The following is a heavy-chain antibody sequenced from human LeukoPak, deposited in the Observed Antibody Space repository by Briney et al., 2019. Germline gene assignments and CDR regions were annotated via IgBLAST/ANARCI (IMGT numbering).Heavy chain of an antibody. D-gene: IGHD6-19*01. J-gene: IGHJ4*02. CDR3: ARGWQWLAPNDY. CDR2: INHSGST. Sequence: SETLSLTCAVYGGSFSGYYWSWIRQPPGKGLEWIGEINHSGSTNYNPSLKSRVTISVDTSKNQLSLKLSSVTAADTAVYYCARGWQWLAPNDYWGQGTLVTVSS. CDR1: GGSFSGYY. V-gene: IGHV4-34*01.